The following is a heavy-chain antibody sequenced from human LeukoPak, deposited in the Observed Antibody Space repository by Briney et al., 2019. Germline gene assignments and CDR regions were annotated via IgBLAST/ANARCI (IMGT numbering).Heavy chain of an antibody. V-gene: IGHV1-2*02. CDR2: INPNSGGT. CDR1: GYIFTGYY. CDR3: AREPYSSYY. D-gene: IGHD6-13*01. J-gene: IGHJ4*02. Sequence: APVKVSCKASGYIFTGYYMHWVRQAAGQGLEWMGWINPNSGGTNYAQKFQGRVTMARDTSINTAYMELSRLRSDDTAVYYCAREPYSSYYWGQGTLVTVSS.